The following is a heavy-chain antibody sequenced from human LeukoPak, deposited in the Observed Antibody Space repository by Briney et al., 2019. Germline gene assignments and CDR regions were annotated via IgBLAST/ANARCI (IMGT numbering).Heavy chain of an antibody. CDR3: ARGPNYVWGSYRYFDY. J-gene: IGHJ4*02. V-gene: IGHV4-30-4*01. CDR2: IYYSGST. CDR1: GASISTGDYY. D-gene: IGHD3-16*02. Sequence: PSETLSLTCTVSGASISTGDYYWSWIRQPPGTGLEWIGYIYYSGSTDYNPSLKSRLTISVDTSKNQFSLKLRSVTAADTAVYYCARGPNYVWGSYRYFDYWGQGALVTVSS.